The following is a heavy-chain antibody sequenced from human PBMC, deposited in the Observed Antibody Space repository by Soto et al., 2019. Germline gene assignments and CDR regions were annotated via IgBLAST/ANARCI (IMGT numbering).Heavy chain of an antibody. Sequence: GGSLRLSCAASGFTFSSYWMSWIRQAPGKGLEWVANIKQDGSEKYYVDSVKGRFTISRDNAKNSLYLQMNSLRAEDTAVYYCARGGYSSSWGWFDPWGQGTLVTVSS. J-gene: IGHJ5*02. CDR1: GFTFSSYW. V-gene: IGHV3-7*04. CDR2: IKQDGSEK. D-gene: IGHD6-13*01. CDR3: ARGGYSSSWGWFDP.